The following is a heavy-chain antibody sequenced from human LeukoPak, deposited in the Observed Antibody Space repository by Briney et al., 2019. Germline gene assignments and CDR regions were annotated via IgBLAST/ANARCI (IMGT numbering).Heavy chain of an antibody. V-gene: IGHV4-59*01. J-gene: IGHJ3*02. D-gene: IGHD6-13*01. CDR2: IYYSGST. CDR3: ARLRYSSNWSYVLDI. CDR1: GGSISSYY. Sequence: SETLSLTCTVSGGSISSYYWSWIRQPPGKGLEWIGYIYYSGSTNYNPSLKSRVTISIDTSKNQFSLKLSSVSAADTAVYYCARLRYSSNWSYVLDIWGQGTMVTVSS.